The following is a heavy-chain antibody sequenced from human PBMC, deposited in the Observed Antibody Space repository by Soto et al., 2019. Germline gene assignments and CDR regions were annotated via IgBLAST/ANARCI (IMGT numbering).Heavy chain of an antibody. D-gene: IGHD4-17*01. J-gene: IGHJ6*02. Sequence: GGSLRLSXAASGFSLSSYQMNWLSQAPGKGLELILYISSSDSTIFYADSVKGRFTVSRDNANNSLYLQMNSLRADDTAVYHCARFDYDSDYYYGMDVWGQGTTVTVSS. CDR2: ISSSDSTI. V-gene: IGHV3-48*03. CDR1: GFSLSSYQ. CDR3: ARFDYDSDYYYGMDV.